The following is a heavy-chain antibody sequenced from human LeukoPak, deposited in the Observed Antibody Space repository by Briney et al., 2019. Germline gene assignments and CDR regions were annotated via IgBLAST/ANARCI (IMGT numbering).Heavy chain of an antibody. CDR1: GGSMSRSSFY. Sequence: SETLSLTCSVSGGSMSRSSFYWGWIRQSPGKGLEWIGSVYYSGSTYYNPSLKSRVTISVDTSKNQFSLKLSPVTAADTAVYYCARDSHYYGSGSYHDWGQGTLVTVSS. D-gene: IGHD3-10*01. CDR2: VYYSGST. J-gene: IGHJ4*02. V-gene: IGHV4-39*07. CDR3: ARDSHYYGSGSYHD.